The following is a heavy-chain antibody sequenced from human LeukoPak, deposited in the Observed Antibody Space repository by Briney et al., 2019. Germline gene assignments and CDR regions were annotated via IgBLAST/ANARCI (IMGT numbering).Heavy chain of an antibody. J-gene: IGHJ1*01. Sequence: SETLSLTCTVSGGSISSYYWSWIRQPPGKGLEWIGYIYYSGSTNYNPSLKSRVTISVDTSKNQFSLKLSSVTAADTAVYYCASEYDSRGYVLWGQGTLVTVSS. CDR2: IYYSGST. CDR3: ASEYDSRGYVL. V-gene: IGHV4-59*01. CDR1: GGSISSYY. D-gene: IGHD3-22*01.